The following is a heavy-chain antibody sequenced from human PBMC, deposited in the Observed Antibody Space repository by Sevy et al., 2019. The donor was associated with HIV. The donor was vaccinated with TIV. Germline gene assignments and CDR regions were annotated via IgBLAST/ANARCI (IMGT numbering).Heavy chain of an antibody. V-gene: IGHV3-30*18. CDR3: AKDPGLYYDFWSGYWAFDY. CDR2: ISYDGSNK. Sequence: GGSLRLSCAASGFTFSSYGMHWVRQAPGKGLEWVAVISYDGSNKYYADSVKGRFTISRDNSKNTLYLQMNSLGAEDTAVYYCAKDPGLYYDFWSGYWAFDYWGQGTLVTVSS. J-gene: IGHJ4*02. D-gene: IGHD3-3*01. CDR1: GFTFSSYG.